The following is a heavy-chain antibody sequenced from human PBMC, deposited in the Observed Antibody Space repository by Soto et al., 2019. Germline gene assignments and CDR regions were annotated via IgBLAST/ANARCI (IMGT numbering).Heavy chain of an antibody. CDR2: MSATRGA. CDR3: TRDQSGTPDI. D-gene: IGHD1-26*01. Sequence: SETLSLTFTVSGDSISNYYWTWIRQSAGKGLEWIGRMSATRGAAYNPSLKSRLTLSRDTSKNELSLSLKFVTAADTAVYFCTRDQSGTPDIWGQGTMVTVSS. V-gene: IGHV4-4*07. J-gene: IGHJ3*02. CDR1: GDSISNYY.